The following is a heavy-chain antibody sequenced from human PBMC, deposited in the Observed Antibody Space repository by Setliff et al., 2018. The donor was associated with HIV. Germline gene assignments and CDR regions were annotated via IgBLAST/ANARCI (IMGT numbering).Heavy chain of an antibody. CDR2: VHSTGTT. D-gene: IGHD3-22*01. CDR1: GGSFSTYY. J-gene: IGHJ3*01. CDR3: ARARITMTGGRLEPYAFDR. V-gene: IGHV4-4*07. Sequence: SETLSLTCTVSGGSFSTYYWSWIRQPAGEGLEYIGHVHSTGTTIYNPSLKSRVTMSVDTSKNQLSLKLRSVTAADTAVYYCARARITMTGGRLEPYAFDRWGQGTKVT.